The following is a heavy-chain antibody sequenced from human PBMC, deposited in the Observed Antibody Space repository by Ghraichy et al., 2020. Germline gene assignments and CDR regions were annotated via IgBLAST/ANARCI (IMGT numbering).Heavy chain of an antibody. J-gene: IGHJ4*02. CDR2: ISGSGGST. D-gene: IGHD6-13*01. Sequence: GSLRLSCAASGFTFSSYAMSWVRQAPGKGLEWVSAISGSGGSTYYADSVKGRFTISRDNSKNTLYLQMNSLRAEDTAVYYCAKDRESSSWYQYYFDYWGQGTLVTVSS. CDR3: AKDRESSSWYQYYFDY. V-gene: IGHV3-23*01. CDR1: GFTFSSYA.